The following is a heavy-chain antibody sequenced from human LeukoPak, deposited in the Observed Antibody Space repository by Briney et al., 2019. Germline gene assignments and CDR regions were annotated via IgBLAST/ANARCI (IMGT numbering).Heavy chain of an antibody. Sequence: PSETLSLTCAVSAASISNYYWSWIRQAPGKGLEWIGYISTSGSTNYNPSLKSRVSISLDTSKNRFSLNLNFVTAADTAVYYYASPRSGYRYTFDYWGQGALVTVSS. CDR2: ISTSGST. CDR1: AASISNYY. D-gene: IGHD3-22*01. J-gene: IGHJ4*02. CDR3: ASPRSGYRYTFDY. V-gene: IGHV4-4*09.